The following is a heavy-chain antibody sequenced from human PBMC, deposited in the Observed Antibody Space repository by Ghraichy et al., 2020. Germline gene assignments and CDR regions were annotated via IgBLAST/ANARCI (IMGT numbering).Heavy chain of an antibody. CDR3: AKDRDFLLEWLLFPGYYFDY. D-gene: IGHD3-3*01. J-gene: IGHJ4*02. CDR2: ISYDGSNK. CDR1: GFTFSSYG. V-gene: IGHV3-30*18. Sequence: GGSLRLSCAASGFTFSSYGMHWVRQAPGKGLEWVAVISYDGSNKYYADSVKGRFTISRDNSKNTLYLQMNSLRAEDTAVYYCAKDRDFLLEWLLFPGYYFDYWGQGTLVTVSS.